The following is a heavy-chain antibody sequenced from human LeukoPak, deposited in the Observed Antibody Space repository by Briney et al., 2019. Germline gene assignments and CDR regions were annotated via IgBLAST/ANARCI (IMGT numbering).Heavy chain of an antibody. Sequence: SETLSLTGSGSGGSISSDYWSWLRQRAGKGLEWIGRVHRSGDTNYNPSLKSRLTMSVETSKNQISLRLRSVSAADTAVYYCARDDFEYSVHYGMDVWGQGTTVTVSS. V-gene: IGHV4-4*07. D-gene: IGHD3-9*01. CDR1: GGSISSDY. CDR3: ARDDFEYSVHYGMDV. J-gene: IGHJ6*02. CDR2: VHRSGDT.